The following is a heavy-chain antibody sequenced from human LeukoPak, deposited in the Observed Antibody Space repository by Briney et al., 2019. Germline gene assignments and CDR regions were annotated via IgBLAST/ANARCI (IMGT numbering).Heavy chain of an antibody. J-gene: IGHJ4*02. V-gene: IGHV4-39*07. CDR2: LYYGGST. D-gene: IGHD4-17*01. CDR1: GASISSSSFC. CDR3: ARGGYGDYVGDY. Sequence: SETLSLTCTVSGASISSSSFCWGWIRQPPGKGLEWIGNLYYGGSTYYNPPLKSRVTISLDSSNNRFSLKLRSVTAADTAMYYCARGGYGDYVGDYWGQGTLVTVSS.